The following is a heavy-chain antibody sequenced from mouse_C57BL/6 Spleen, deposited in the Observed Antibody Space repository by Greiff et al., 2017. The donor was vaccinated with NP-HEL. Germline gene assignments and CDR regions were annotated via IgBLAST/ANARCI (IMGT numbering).Heavy chain of an antibody. CDR3: ARSFYYDYDYWYFDV. CDR2: INPSNGGT. V-gene: IGHV1-53*01. CDR1: GYTFTSYW. D-gene: IGHD2-4*01. J-gene: IGHJ1*03. Sequence: VQRVESGTELVKPGASVKLSCKASGYTFTSYWMHWVKQRPGQGLEWIGNINPSNGGTNYNEKFKSKATLTVDKSSSTAYMQLSSLTSEDSAVYYCARSFYYDYDYWYFDVWGTGTTVTVSS.